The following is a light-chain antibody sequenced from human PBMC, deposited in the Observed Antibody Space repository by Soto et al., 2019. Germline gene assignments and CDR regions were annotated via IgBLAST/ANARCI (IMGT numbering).Light chain of an antibody. CDR1: SSDVGGYNY. J-gene: IGLJ3*02. V-gene: IGLV2-8*01. CDR3: SSYAASNNFYFV. CDR2: EVT. Sequence: QSALTQPPSASGSPGQSVTLSCTGTSSDVGGYNYVSWYQQYPGRAPKLMIYEVTKRPSGVPDRFSGSKSGNTASLTVSGLQAEDEADYYCSSYAASNNFYFVFVGGTKLTVL.